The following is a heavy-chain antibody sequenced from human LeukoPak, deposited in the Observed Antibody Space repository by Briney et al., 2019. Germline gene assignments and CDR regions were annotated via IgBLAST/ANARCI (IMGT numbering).Heavy chain of an antibody. Sequence: GVPLRLSCAASGLIFSFCAMSWVRRAPGKGLEWVSAISGSGGSTYYADSVKGRFTISRDNSKNTLYQQMNSLRAKHTAVYNCAKALPAPGIAPGTTLDWYFDLWGRGTLVTFSS. CDR2: ISGSGGST. CDR3: AKALPAPGIAPGTTLDWYFDL. D-gene: IGHD6-13*01. CDR1: GLIFSFCA. V-gene: IGHV3-23*01. J-gene: IGHJ2*01.